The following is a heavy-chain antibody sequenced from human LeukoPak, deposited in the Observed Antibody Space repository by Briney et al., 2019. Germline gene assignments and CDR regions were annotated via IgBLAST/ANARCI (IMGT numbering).Heavy chain of an antibody. J-gene: IGHJ4*02. CDR1: GFTFSSYW. Sequence: GSLRLSCAASGFTFSSYWMHWVRQAPGKGLVWVSRINSDGNKTNYADSVKGRFTLSRDNAENTLYLQMNSLRAEDTAVYYCAKGGSRHADNWGQGTLVTVSS. D-gene: IGHD6-13*01. V-gene: IGHV3-74*01. CDR3: AKGGSRHADN. CDR2: INSDGNKT.